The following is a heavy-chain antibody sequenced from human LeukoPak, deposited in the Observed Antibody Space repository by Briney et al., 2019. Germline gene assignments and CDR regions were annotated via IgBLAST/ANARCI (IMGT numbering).Heavy chain of an antibody. Sequence: ASVKVSCTASGYTFTDSYMHWGRQAPGQGFEWMGWINPNDGDTNYAQKFQGRVTMTRETSISTAHMEVSRLRSDDTTVYYCARANFLYCSSTTCLFDYWGQGTLVTVSS. J-gene: IGHJ4*02. CDR2: INPNDGDT. D-gene: IGHD2-2*01. CDR1: GYTFTDSY. V-gene: IGHV1-2*02. CDR3: ARANFLYCSSTTCLFDY.